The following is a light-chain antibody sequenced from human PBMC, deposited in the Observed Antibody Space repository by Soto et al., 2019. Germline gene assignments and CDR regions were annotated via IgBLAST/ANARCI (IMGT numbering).Light chain of an antibody. CDR2: GAS. CDR3: QLYDNSLYT. CDR1: QSISSSY. Sequence: EIVLTQSPGTLSLSPGERATLSCRASQSISSSYLAWYQQKPGQAPRLLIYGASTRATGVPDRFSGSGSGTDFTLTFSRLEHEDFAVYYCQLYDNSLYTFGQGTKLEIK. V-gene: IGKV3-20*01. J-gene: IGKJ2*01.